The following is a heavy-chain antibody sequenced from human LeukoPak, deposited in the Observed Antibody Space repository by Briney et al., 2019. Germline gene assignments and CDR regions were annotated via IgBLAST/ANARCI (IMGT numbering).Heavy chain of an antibody. CDR2: MDPNRGNT. Sequence: GASVKVSCKASGYTFGSSHINWVRQSTGQGLEWMGRMDPNRGNTGYAQKFQGRVTMTRNTSISTAYMELSSLRSEDTALYYCTRTIAATGTLYPWGQGTQVIVSS. J-gene: IGHJ5*02. V-gene: IGHV1-8*01. CDR3: TRTIAATGTLYP. D-gene: IGHD6-13*01. CDR1: GYTFGSSH.